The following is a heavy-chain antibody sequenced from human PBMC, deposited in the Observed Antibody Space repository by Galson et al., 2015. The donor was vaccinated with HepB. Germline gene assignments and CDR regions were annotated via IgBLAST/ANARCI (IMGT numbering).Heavy chain of an antibody. J-gene: IGHJ6*02. Sequence: CAISGDSVSSNSAAWNWIRQSPSRGLEWLGRTYYRSKWYNDYAVSVKSRITINPDTSKNQFSLQLNSVTPEDTAVYYCAREGIAARPEDYYYYYGMDVWGQGTTVTVSS. CDR2: TYYRSKWYN. CDR1: GDSVSSNSAA. V-gene: IGHV6-1*01. D-gene: IGHD6-6*01. CDR3: AREGIAARPEDYYYYYGMDV.